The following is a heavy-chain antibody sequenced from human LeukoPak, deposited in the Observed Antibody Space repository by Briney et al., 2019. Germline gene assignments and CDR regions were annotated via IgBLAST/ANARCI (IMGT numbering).Heavy chain of an antibody. CDR2: IYYSGST. CDR3: ARDAGTGWYFDL. J-gene: IGHJ2*01. CDR1: GGSISSYY. D-gene: IGHD3/OR15-3a*01. V-gene: IGHV4-59*01. Sequence: PSETLSLTCTVSGGSISSYYWSWIRQPPGKGLEWIGYIYYSGSTNYNPSLKSRVTMSVDTSKNQFSLKLNSVTAADTALYFCARDAGTGWYFDLWGRGTLVTVSS.